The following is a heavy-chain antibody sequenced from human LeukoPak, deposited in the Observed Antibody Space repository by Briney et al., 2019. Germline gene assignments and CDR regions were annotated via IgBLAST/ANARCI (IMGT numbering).Heavy chain of an antibody. CDR2: INPNSGGT. D-gene: IGHD3-22*01. J-gene: IGHJ4*02. Sequence: GSVKVSCKASGYTFTGYYMHWVRQAPGQGLEWMGWINPNSGGTNYAQKFQGRVTMTRDTSISTAYMELSRLRSDDTAVYYCARDSYYDSSGYFDYWGQGTLVTVSS. V-gene: IGHV1-2*02. CDR1: GYTFTGYY. CDR3: ARDSYYDSSGYFDY.